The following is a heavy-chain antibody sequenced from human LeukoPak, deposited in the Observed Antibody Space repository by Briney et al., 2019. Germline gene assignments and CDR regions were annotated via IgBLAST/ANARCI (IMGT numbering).Heavy chain of an antibody. CDR2: INHSGST. CDR1: GGSFSGYY. V-gene: IGHV4-34*01. J-gene: IGHJ2*01. Sequence: SETLSLTCAVDGGSFSGYYWSWIRQPPGKGLEGIGEINHSGSTNYNPSLTSRVTISVYTSKNQFSLKLSSVPAADTAVYYCARDVTSWWRTAMVRYFDLWGRGTLVTVSS. D-gene: IGHD5-18*01. CDR3: ARDVTSWWRTAMVRYFDL.